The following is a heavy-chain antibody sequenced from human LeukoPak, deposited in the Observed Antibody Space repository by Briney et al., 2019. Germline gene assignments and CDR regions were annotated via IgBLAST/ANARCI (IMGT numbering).Heavy chain of an antibody. CDR2: ISWNSGSI. V-gene: IGHV3-9*01. J-gene: IGHJ4*02. D-gene: IGHD5-18*01. CDR1: GFTVSSNY. CDR3: AKGIEDTAMVLFDY. Sequence: PGGSLRLSCAASGFTVSSNYMSWVRQAPGKGLEWVSGISWNSGSIGYADSVKGRFTISRDNAKNSLYLQMNSLRAEDTALYYCAKGIEDTAMVLFDYWGQGTLVTVSS.